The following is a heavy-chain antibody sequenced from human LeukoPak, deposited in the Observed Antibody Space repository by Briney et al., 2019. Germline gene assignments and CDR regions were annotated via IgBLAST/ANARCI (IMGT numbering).Heavy chain of an antibody. Sequence: GGSLRLSCAASGFTFSSYWMHWVRQAPGKGLVWVSRISSDGSSTSYADSVKGRFTISRDNSKNTLYLQLNSLRAEDTAVYYCAKGPLRYFDWLLDYWGQGTLVTVSS. CDR1: GFTFSSYW. V-gene: IGHV3-74*01. CDR2: ISSDGSST. J-gene: IGHJ4*02. D-gene: IGHD3-9*01. CDR3: AKGPLRYFDWLLDY.